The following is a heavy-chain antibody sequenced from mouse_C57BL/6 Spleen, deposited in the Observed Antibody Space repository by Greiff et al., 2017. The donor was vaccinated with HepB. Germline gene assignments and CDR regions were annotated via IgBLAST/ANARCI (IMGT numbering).Heavy chain of an antibody. CDR1: GYTFTDYY. CDR2: IYPGSGNT. Sequence: QVHVKQSGAELVRPGASVKLSCKASGYTFTDYYINWVKQRPGQGLEWIARIYPGSGNTYYNEKFKGKATLTAEKSSSTAYMQLSSLTSEDSAVYFCARQPITTVVAPFDYWGQGTTLTVSS. J-gene: IGHJ2*01. CDR3: ARQPITTVVAPFDY. V-gene: IGHV1-76*01. D-gene: IGHD1-1*01.